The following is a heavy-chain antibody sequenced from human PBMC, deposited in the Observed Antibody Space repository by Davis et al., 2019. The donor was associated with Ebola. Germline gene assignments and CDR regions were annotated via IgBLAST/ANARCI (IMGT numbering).Heavy chain of an antibody. V-gene: IGHV3-43*01. J-gene: IGHJ4*02. D-gene: IGHD4-17*01. Sequence: GESLKISCAASGFTFDDYTFHWVRQVPGKGLEWVSLISWDGRGTKFADSVTGRFTISRDNSKNSLYLQMNSLRSEDTAVYYCARDLERYTVTTIFDHWGQGTLVTVSS. CDR1: GFTFDDYT. CDR3: ARDLERYTVTTIFDH. CDR2: ISWDGRGT.